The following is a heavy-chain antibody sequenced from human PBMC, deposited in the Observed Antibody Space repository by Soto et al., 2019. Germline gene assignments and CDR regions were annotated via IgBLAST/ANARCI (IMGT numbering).Heavy chain of an antibody. Sequence: QVQLQQWGAGLLKPSETLSLTCAVYGGSFSGYYWSWIRQPPGKGLEWIGEINHSGSTNYNPSLKSRVTISVDTSKNQFSLKLSSVTAADTAVYYCARATSLAAAGNVDFDYWGQGTLVTVSS. D-gene: IGHD6-13*01. J-gene: IGHJ4*02. CDR2: INHSGST. CDR3: ARATSLAAAGNVDFDY. CDR1: GGSFSGYY. V-gene: IGHV4-34*01.